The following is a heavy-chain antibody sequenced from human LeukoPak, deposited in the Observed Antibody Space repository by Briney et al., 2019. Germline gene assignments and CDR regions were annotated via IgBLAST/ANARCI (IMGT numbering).Heavy chain of an antibody. D-gene: IGHD3-10*01. J-gene: IGHJ6*02. CDR3: ARVTLSGVIIRAGMDV. CDR2: IMDYNGNT. V-gene: IGHV1-18*01. Sequence: ASVKVSCKASGYNFRSYGFNWVRQAPGQGLEWMGWIMDYNGNTKFAQKFQGRITLTTDTSTRTAYMELRSLRSDDTAIYYCARVTLSGVIIRAGMDVWGQGTTVTVSS. CDR1: GYNFRSYG.